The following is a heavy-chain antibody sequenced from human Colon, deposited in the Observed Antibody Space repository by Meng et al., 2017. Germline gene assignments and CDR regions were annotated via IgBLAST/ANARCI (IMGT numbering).Heavy chain of an antibody. CDR2: IYYSGST. D-gene: IGHD1-26*01. Sequence: SETLSLTCTVSGGSISSYYWSWIRQPPGKGLEWIGYIYYSGSTNYTPSLKSRVTISVDTSKNQFSLKLSSVTAADTAVYYCASGMGATAPDYWGQGTLVTVSS. CDR1: GGSISSYY. CDR3: ASGMGATAPDY. V-gene: IGHV4-59*01. J-gene: IGHJ4*02.